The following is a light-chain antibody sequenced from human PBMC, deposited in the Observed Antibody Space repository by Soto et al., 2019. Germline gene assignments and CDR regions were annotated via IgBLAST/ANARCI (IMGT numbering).Light chain of an antibody. CDR1: QGIGND. CDR3: LQHNSYPYT. J-gene: IGKJ2*01. CDR2: AAS. Sequence: DIQMTQSPSSLPASVGDRVTITCRASQGIGNDLGWYQQKSGKAPKRLIYAASSLQSGVPSRFSGSGSGTEFTLTISSLQPEDFATYYCLQHNSYPYTFGRGTKLEIK. V-gene: IGKV1-17*01.